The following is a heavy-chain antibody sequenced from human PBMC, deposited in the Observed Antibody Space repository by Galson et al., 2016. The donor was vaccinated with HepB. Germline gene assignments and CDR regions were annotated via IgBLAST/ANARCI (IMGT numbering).Heavy chain of an antibody. D-gene: IGHD1-1*01. CDR2: IIPIFGTA. CDR1: GGTFSRYA. Sequence: SVKVSCRASGGTFSRYAISWVRQAPGQGLEWMGGIIPIFGTANYAQKFQGRVTITADESTSTAYMELSSLRSEDTVVYYCAKVGTGYFGYWGQGTLVTVSS. J-gene: IGHJ4*02. CDR3: AKVGTGYFGY. V-gene: IGHV1-69*13.